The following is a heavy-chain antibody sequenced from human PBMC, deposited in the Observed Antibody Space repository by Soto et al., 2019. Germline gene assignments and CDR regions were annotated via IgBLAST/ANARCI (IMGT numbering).Heavy chain of an antibody. CDR3: AAGERIIAARRKYYYGMDV. V-gene: IGHV1-58*01. D-gene: IGHD6-6*01. CDR1: GFTFTSSA. CDR2: IVVGSGNT. J-gene: IGHJ6*02. Sequence: GASVKVSCKASGFTFTSSAVQWVRQARGQRLEWIGWIVVGSGNTNYAQKFQERVTITRDMSTSTAYMELSSLRSEDTAVYYCAAGERIIAARRKYYYGMDVWGQGTTVTVSS.